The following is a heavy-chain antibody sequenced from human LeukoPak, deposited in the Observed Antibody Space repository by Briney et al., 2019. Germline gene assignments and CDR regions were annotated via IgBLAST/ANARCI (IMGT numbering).Heavy chain of an antibody. J-gene: IGHJ4*02. CDR2: INSDGSST. V-gene: IGHV3-74*01. Sequence: PGGSLRLSCAASGFTFSGYWMYWVRQAPGKGLVWVSLINSDGSSTNYADSVKGRFTISRDNAKNTLYLQVYSLRADDTAVYYCARHLGTSSDHWGQGTLVTVSS. CDR3: ARHLGTSSDH. D-gene: IGHD7-27*01. CDR1: GFTFSGYW.